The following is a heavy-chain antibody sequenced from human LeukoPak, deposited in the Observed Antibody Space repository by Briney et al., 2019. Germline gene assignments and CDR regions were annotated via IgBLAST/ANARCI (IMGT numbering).Heavy chain of an antibody. CDR3: ARGGSRTGRIRRNYFDY. V-gene: IGHV4-30-2*01. CDR1: GGSISSGGYS. CDR2: INHSGST. Sequence: PSETLSLTCAVSGGSISSGGYSWSWLRQPPGTGLEWLGEINHSGSTNYNPSLKSRVTISVDTSKNQFSLKLSSVTAADTAVYYCARGGSRTGRIRRNYFDYWGQGTLVTVSS. D-gene: IGHD1-14*01. J-gene: IGHJ4*02.